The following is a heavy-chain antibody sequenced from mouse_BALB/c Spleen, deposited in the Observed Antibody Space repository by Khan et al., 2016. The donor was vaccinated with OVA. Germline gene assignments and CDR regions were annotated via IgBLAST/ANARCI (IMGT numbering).Heavy chain of an antibody. D-gene: IGHD2-3*01. J-gene: IGHJ1*01. CDR2: IAPANGNT. CDR3: APPSYDPPNVDV. CDR1: GFNIKDTY. Sequence: QLKESGAELVKPGASVKLSCTASGFNIKDTYMHWVKQRPEQGLEWIGRIAPANGNTKYDPKFHGKATIKADTSSNTAYLQLSSLTSEDTAVYYCAPPSYDPPNVDVWGAGNTVTVSS. V-gene: IGHV14-3*02.